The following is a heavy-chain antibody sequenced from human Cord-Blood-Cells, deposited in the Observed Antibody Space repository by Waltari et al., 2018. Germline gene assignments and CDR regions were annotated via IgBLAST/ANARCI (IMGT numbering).Heavy chain of an antibody. V-gene: IGHV4-34*01. CDR1: GGSFSGYY. CDR3: ARLAAAGTKCFDY. Sequence: QVQLQQWGAGLLKPSETLSLTCAVYGGSFSGYYRSWIRQPPGKGLEWIGEINHSGSTNYNPSLKSRVTISVDTSKNQFSLKLSSVTAADTAVYYCARLAAAGTKCFDYWGQGTLVTVSS. D-gene: IGHD6-13*01. J-gene: IGHJ4*02. CDR2: INHSGST.